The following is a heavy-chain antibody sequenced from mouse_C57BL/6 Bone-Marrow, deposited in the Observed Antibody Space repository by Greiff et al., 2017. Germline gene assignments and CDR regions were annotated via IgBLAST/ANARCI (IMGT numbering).Heavy chain of an antibody. D-gene: IGHD1-1*01. CDR1: GYTFTSYG. CDR2: IYPRSGNT. Sequence: VKLQESGAELARPGASVKLSCKASGYTFTSYGISWVKQRTGQGLEWIGEIYPRSGNTYYNEKFKGKATLTADTSSSTAYMELRLLTSEDSAFYFCDRWGYGIFYAMDYWGQGTSVTVSS. J-gene: IGHJ4*01. CDR3: DRWGYGIFYAMDY. V-gene: IGHV1-81*01.